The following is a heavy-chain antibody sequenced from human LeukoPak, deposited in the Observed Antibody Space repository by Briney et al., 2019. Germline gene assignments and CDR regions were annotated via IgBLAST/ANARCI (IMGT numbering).Heavy chain of an antibody. CDR2: IYYSGST. CDR1: GGSISSTSHY. CDR3: ARGLLYYNSGSYLDY. J-gene: IGHJ4*02. V-gene: IGHV4-39*07. Sequence: SETLSLTCALSGGSISSTSHYWGWIRQPPGKGLEWIGSIYYSGSTYYNPSLKSRVALSVDTSKNQFSLKLSSVTAADTAVYYCARGLLYYNSGSYLDYWGQGTLVTVSS. D-gene: IGHD3-10*01.